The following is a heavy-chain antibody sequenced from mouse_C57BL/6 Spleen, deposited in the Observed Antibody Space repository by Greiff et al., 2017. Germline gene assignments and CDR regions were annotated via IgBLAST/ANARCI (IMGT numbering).Heavy chain of an antibody. Sequence: QVQLQQPGAELVKPGASVKLSCKASGYTFTSYWMQWVKQRPGQGLEWIGEIDPSDSYTNYNQKFKGKATLTVDTSSSTAYMQLSSLTSEDSAVYYCARGKPAFDYWGQGTTLTVSS. D-gene: IGHD6-1*01. CDR2: IDPSDSYT. V-gene: IGHV1-50*01. CDR1: GYTFTSYW. J-gene: IGHJ2*01. CDR3: ARGKPAFDY.